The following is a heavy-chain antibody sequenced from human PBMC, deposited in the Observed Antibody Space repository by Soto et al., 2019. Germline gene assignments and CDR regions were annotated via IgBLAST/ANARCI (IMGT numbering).Heavy chain of an antibody. Sequence: ASVKVSCKASGYTFTSYAMHWVRQAPGQRLEWMGWINAGNGNTKYSQKFQGRVAITRDTSASTAYMELSSLRSEDTAVYYCARKKWTNEYYYYYYRDVWAKGPRSPSP. D-gene: IGHD1-1*01. J-gene: IGHJ6*03. CDR1: GYTFTSYA. V-gene: IGHV1-3*01. CDR2: INAGNGNT. CDR3: ARKKWTNEYYYYYYRDV.